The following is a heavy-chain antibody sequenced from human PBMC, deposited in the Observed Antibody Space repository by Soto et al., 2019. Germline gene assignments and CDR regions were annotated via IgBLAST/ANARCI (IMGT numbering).Heavy chain of an antibody. CDR3: AKDYWNTRYFDK. CDR1: GCPVSNNA. CDR2: VSDNGGRT. Sequence: RXSCAGSGCPVSNNAMSGVRQAPGKGLEWVSAVSDNGGRTRYADSVKGRFTISRDNSQNTLYLQMLSLRADDTAIYYCAKDYWNTRYFDKWGQRTLVTVSS. D-gene: IGHD1-1*01. V-gene: IGHV3-23*01. J-gene: IGHJ4*02.